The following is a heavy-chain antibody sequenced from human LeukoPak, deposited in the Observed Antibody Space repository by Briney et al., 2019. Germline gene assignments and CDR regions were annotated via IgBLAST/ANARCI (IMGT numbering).Heavy chain of an antibody. D-gene: IGHD2-15*01. Sequence: GGSLRLSCAASGFTFSSHWMHWVRQAPGKGLVWISRIVNDGSGATYVDSAKGRFTTSRDSAKNTLFLQMNSLRAEDTAVYYCVRDSPHSGFNIDFDYWGQGTLVTVSS. V-gene: IGHV3-74*01. CDR2: IVNDGSGA. CDR1: GFTFSSHW. CDR3: VRDSPHSGFNIDFDY. J-gene: IGHJ4*02.